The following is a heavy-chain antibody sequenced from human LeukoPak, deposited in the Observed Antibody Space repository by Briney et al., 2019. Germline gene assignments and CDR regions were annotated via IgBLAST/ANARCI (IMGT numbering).Heavy chain of an antibody. J-gene: IGHJ4*02. CDR1: GFSFDDYG. CDR3: ARQGAAGTFHFDY. D-gene: IGHD6-13*01. CDR2: INWNGGST. V-gene: IGHV3-20*04. Sequence: GGSLRLSCAASGFSFDDYGMSWVRQAPGKGLEWVSGINWNGGSTGHADSVKGRFTISRDNAKNSLYLQMNSLRAEDTALYYCARQGAAGTFHFDYWGQGTLVTVSS.